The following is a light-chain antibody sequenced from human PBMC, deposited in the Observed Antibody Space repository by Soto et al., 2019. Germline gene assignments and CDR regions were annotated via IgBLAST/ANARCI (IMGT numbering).Light chain of an antibody. Sequence: QSALTQPASVSGSPGQSITISCTGTSSDVGGYNYVSWYQQHPGKAPKLMIYDVSNRPSGVSNRFSGSKSGNTASLTISGLQAEDEADYYCRSYTSSSTLLYVFGTGTKVTVL. V-gene: IGLV2-14*01. CDR1: SSDVGGYNY. J-gene: IGLJ1*01. CDR3: RSYTSSSTLLYV. CDR2: DVS.